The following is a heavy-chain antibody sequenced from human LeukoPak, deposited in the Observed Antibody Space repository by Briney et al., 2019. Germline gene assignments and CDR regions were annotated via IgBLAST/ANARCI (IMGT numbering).Heavy chain of an antibody. CDR2: INHSGNT. Sequence: SETLSLTCAVYGGSFSGYYWSWIRQPPGKGLEWIGEINHSGNTNYNPSLKSRVTISVDTSKNQFSLKLSSVTAADTAVYYCARGRRAMVRGVISALNYFDYWGQGTLVTVSS. CDR1: GGSFSGYY. V-gene: IGHV4-34*01. J-gene: IGHJ4*02. CDR3: ARGRRAMVRGVISALNYFDY. D-gene: IGHD3-10*01.